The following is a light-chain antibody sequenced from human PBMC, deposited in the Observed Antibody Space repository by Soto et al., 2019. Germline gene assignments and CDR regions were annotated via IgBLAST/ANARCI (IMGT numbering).Light chain of an antibody. Sequence: DIPMTQSPSTLSASAGDRVTITCRASQTINQYLAWYQQKPGKAPKLLIYTASSLKSGVPSRFSGSGSGTEFTLTISSLQPDDFATYYCQQYYSYSSFGPGTKVDVK. CDR3: QQYYSYSS. J-gene: IGKJ3*01. CDR2: TAS. V-gene: IGKV1-5*03. CDR1: QTINQY.